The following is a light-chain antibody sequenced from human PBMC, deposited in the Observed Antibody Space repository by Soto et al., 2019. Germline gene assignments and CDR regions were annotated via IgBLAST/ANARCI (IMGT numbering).Light chain of an antibody. Sequence: ETVLTQSPGTLSLSPGERATLSCRASQTIRSNYLAWYRQTPGQAPRLLIYCAFNRTTGIADRFSGSGSGTDFTLIIRRLEPEDFALYYCQQYGSSPWTFGQGTKLEIK. CDR2: CAF. CDR3: QQYGSSPWT. V-gene: IGKV3-20*01. CDR1: QTIRSNY. J-gene: IGKJ1*01.